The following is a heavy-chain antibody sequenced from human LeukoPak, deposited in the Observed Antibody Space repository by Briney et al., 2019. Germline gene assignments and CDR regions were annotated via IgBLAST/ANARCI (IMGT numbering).Heavy chain of an antibody. CDR3: ARAYSNYYYMDV. CDR1: GFSFSTYG. CDR2: IKSSSAYI. J-gene: IGHJ6*03. Sequence: GGSLRLSCAASGFSFSTYGMNWVRQAPGKGLEWVSSIKSSSAYIYYADSVKGRFTISRDNAKKSLFLQMDSLRVEDTAVYYCARAYSNYYYMDVWGRGTTVTVSS. D-gene: IGHD4-11*01. V-gene: IGHV3-21*01.